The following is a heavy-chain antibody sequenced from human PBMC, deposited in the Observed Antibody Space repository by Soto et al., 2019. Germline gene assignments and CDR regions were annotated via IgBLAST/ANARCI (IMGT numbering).Heavy chain of an antibody. J-gene: IGHJ6*04. D-gene: IGHD5-12*01. CDR1: GGTFNNYP. CDR3: ARGRGYSGDDHYYYFDMDV. CDR2: SIPIFGTA. Sequence: SVKVSCKASGGTFNNYPITWVRQAPGEGLEWMGGSIPIFGTANYAQKFQGRVTISVDESTSTAYMELSSLRSEDTAVYYCARGRGYSGDDHYYYFDMDVWGKGTTVTVSS. V-gene: IGHV1-69*13.